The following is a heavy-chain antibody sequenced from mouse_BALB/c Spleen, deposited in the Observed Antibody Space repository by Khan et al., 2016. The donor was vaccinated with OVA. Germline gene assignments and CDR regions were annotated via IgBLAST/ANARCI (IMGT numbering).Heavy chain of an antibody. V-gene: IGHV2-6-1*01. Sequence: QVQLKESGPGLVAPSQSLSITCTISGFSLTNYGIHWVRQPPGKGLEWLVVIWSDGSTTYNSDLKSRLSISKDNSNSQVFLKMNSLQTDDTAMYYCARQPYYHYYIMDYWGQGTSVTGSS. CDR1: GFSLTNYG. J-gene: IGHJ4*01. CDR2: IWSDGST. CDR3: ARQPYYHYYIMDY. D-gene: IGHD2-10*01.